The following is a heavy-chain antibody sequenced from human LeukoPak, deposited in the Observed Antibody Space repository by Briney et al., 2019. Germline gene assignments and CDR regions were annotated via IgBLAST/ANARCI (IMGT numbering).Heavy chain of an antibody. D-gene: IGHD3-9*01. CDR2: ISWNSGSI. Sequence: PGGSLRLSCAASGFTFDDYAMHWVRQAPGKGLEWVSGISWNSGSIGYADSVKGRFTISRDNAKNSLYLQMNSLRAEDTALYYCAIRLRYFDRFDPWGQGTLVTVSS. V-gene: IGHV3-9*01. J-gene: IGHJ5*02. CDR1: GFTFDDYA. CDR3: AIRLRYFDRFDP.